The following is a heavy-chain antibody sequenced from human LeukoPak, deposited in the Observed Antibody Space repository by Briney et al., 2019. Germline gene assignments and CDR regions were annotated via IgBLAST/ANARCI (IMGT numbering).Heavy chain of an antibody. CDR1: GGSISSYY. V-gene: IGHV4-59*08. CDR2: IYYSGST. D-gene: IGHD3-10*01. Sequence: SSETLSLTCTVSGGSISSYYWSWIRQPPGKGLEWIGYIYYSGSTNYNPSLKSRVTISVDTSKNQFSLKLSSVTAADTAVYYCASAQGIRRGFDYWGQGTLVTVSS. CDR3: ASAQGIRRGFDY. J-gene: IGHJ4*02.